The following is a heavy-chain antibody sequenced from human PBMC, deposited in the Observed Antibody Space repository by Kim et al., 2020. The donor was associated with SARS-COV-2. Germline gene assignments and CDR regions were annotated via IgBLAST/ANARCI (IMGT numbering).Heavy chain of an antibody. Sequence: YPGYSYTRYSPSFQGQVTISADTSISTAYLQWSSLKASDTAMYYCARIGDYWGQGTLVTVSS. D-gene: IGHD2-15*01. CDR3: ARIGDY. J-gene: IGHJ4*02. V-gene: IGHV5-51*01. CDR2: YPGYSYT.